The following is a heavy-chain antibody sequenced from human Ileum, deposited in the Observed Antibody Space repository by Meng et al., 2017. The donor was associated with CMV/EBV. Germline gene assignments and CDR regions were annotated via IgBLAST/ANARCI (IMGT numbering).Heavy chain of an antibody. CDR3: ATNSEDY. Sequence: QVQLQQWGAGLLKPSETLSLTCAVYGGSFSDYYWIWIRQSPGKGLEWIGEVHHSRITNCNPSLKSRVTISVDTSKNQFFLKLTSVTAADTGLYYCATNSEDYWGQGTLVTVSS. CDR1: GGSFSDYY. CDR2: VHHSRIT. D-gene: IGHD4-23*01. V-gene: IGHV4-34*01. J-gene: IGHJ4*02.